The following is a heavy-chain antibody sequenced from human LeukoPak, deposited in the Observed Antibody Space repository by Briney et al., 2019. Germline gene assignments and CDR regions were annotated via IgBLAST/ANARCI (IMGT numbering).Heavy chain of an antibody. CDR3: TRDSAAPGADLDY. J-gene: IGHJ4*02. V-gene: IGHV3-74*01. D-gene: IGHD6-13*01. Sequence: GGSLRLSCAASGFTFSSYWMHWVHQAPGKGLVWVSHISTDGSMTDYADSVKGRFTISRDNARNTLYLQVNSLRAEDTAVYYCTRDSAAPGADLDYWGQGTLVTVSS. CDR1: GFTFSSYW. CDR2: ISTDGSMT.